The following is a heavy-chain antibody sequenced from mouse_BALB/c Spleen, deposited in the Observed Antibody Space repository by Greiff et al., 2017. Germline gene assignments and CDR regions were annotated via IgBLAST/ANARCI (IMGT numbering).Heavy chain of an antibody. CDR3: ARTGSYSAWFAY. CDR2: ISSGSSTI. V-gene: IGHV5-17*02. CDR1: GFTFSSFG. D-gene: IGHD1-1*02. J-gene: IGHJ3*01. Sequence: EVKLVESGGGLVQPGGSRKLSCAASGFTFSSFGMHWVRQSPEKGLEWVAYISSGSSTIYYADTVKGRFTISRDNPKNTLFLQMTSLRSEDTAMYYCARTGSYSAWFAYWGQGTLVTVSA.